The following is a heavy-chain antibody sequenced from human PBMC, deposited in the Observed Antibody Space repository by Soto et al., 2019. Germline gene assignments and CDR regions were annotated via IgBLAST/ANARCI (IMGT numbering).Heavy chain of an antibody. CDR2: INHSGST. Sequence: PSETLSLTCAVYGGSFSGYYWSWIRQPPGKGLEWIGEINHSGSTNYNPSLKSRVTISVDTSKNQFSLKLSSVTAADTAVYYCARPIAVAGNFAFEIWGQGTMVTVSS. V-gene: IGHV4-34*01. J-gene: IGHJ3*02. CDR1: GGSFSGYY. CDR3: ARPIAVAGNFAFEI. D-gene: IGHD6-19*01.